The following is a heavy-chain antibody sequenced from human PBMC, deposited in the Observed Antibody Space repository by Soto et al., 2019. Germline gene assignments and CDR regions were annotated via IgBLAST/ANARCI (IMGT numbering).Heavy chain of an antibody. CDR1: GFTFSDYA. Sequence: QVQLVESGGGVVQPGRSLRLSCSASGFTFSDYAINWVRQAPGKGLEWVASISGDGINKYIADSVKGRFIISRDNSKNTLLWQMSFLGPEDTAVYYCARGLTPSVAARGYWGQGPLFTVSS. CDR3: ARGLTPSVAARGY. D-gene: IGHD6-19*01. J-gene: IGHJ4*02. V-gene: IGHV3-30-3*01. CDR2: ISGDGINK.